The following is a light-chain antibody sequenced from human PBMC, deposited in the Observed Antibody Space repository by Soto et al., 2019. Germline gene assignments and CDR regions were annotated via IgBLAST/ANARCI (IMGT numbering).Light chain of an antibody. CDR1: QSISSY. J-gene: IGKJ1*01. Sequence: IQMTQSPSSLSAYLGDRVTITCRASQSISSYLNWYQQKPGKAPKLLIYAASTLQSGVPSRFSGSGSGTDFTLTISSLQPEDFATYYCQQSYSTPRTFGQGTKVEIK. CDR3: QQSYSTPRT. CDR2: AAS. V-gene: IGKV1-39*01.